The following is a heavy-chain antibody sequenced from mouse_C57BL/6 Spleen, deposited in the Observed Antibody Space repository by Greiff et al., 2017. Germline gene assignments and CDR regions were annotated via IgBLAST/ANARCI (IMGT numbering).Heavy chain of an antibody. CDR3: ARDRGYYGSTFCDY. V-gene: IGHV5-4*01. J-gene: IGHJ2*01. Sequence: EVMLVESGGGLVKPGGSLKLSCAASGFTFSSYAMSWVRQTPEKRLEWVATISAGGSYTYYPDNVKGRFTISRDNAKNNLYLQMSHLKSEDTAMXYCARDRGYYGSTFCDYWGQGTTLTVSS. CDR1: GFTFSSYA. D-gene: IGHD1-1*01. CDR2: ISAGGSYT.